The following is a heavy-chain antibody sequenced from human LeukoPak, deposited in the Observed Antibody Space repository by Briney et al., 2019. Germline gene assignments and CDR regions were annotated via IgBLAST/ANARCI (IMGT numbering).Heavy chain of an antibody. J-gene: IGHJ4*02. V-gene: IGHV3-66*04. CDR1: GFTVSSNY. Sequence: GGSLRLSCAASGFTVSSNYMSWVRQAPGKGLEWVSVIYSGGSTYYADSVKGRFTISRDNSKNTLYLHMNSLRAEDTAVYYCARHVVALGFDYWGQGTLVTVSS. D-gene: IGHD3-22*01. CDR2: IYSGGST. CDR3: ARHVVALGFDY.